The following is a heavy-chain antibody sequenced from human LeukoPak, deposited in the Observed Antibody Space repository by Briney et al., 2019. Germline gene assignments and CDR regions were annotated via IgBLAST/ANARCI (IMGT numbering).Heavy chain of an antibody. D-gene: IGHD3-10*01. V-gene: IGHV3-66*02. CDR3: VGVETITMVRGASGDV. J-gene: IGHJ6*04. CDR2: IHSGGRA. CDR1: GITLSNYG. Sequence: GGSLRLSCAVSGITLSNYGMSWVRQAPGKGLEWVSVIHSGGRAYCADSVKGRFTTSRDNSKNTLDLQMNSLSVEDTAVYYCVGVETITMVRGASGDVWGKGTTVTVSS.